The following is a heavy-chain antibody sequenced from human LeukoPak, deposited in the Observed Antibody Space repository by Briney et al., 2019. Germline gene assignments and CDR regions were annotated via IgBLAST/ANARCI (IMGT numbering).Heavy chain of an antibody. CDR2: INAGNGNT. V-gene: IGHV1-3*01. CDR1: GYTFTSYA. J-gene: IGHJ5*02. CDR3: ARARRAVGPQGWFDP. Sequence: GASVKVSFKASGYTFTSYAMHWVRQAPGQRLEWMGWINAGNGNTKYSQKFQGRVTITRDTSASTAYMELSSLRSEDTAVYYCARARRAVGPQGWFDPWGQGTLVTVSS. D-gene: IGHD1-26*01.